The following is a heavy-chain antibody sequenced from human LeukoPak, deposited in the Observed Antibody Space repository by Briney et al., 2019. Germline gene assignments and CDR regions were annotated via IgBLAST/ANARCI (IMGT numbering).Heavy chain of an antibody. J-gene: IGHJ4*02. CDR1: GFTFSSYS. D-gene: IGHD6-19*01. CDR2: ISSSSSTM. V-gene: IGHV3-48*01. CDR3: AKPLGSGWFGPFDS. Sequence: PGGSLRLSCAASGFTFSSYSMNWVRQAPGKGLEWISYISSSSSTMYYADSVKGRFTISRDSAMNTLYLQMNSLRGEDTALYYCAKPLGSGWFGPFDSWGQGTLVTVSS.